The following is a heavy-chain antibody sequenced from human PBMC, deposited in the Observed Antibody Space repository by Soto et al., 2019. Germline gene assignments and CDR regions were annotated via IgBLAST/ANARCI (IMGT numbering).Heavy chain of an antibody. Sequence: GGSLRLSCAASGLTFSSYWMHWVRQAPGKGLVWVSRINSDGSSTSYADSVKGRFTISRDNAKNTLYLQMNSLRAEDTAVYYCAREPVGYGGNSKDDYYYYGMDVWGQGTTVTVSS. J-gene: IGHJ6*02. CDR3: AREPVGYGGNSKDDYYYYGMDV. D-gene: IGHD2-21*02. CDR2: INSDGSST. CDR1: GLTFSSYW. V-gene: IGHV3-74*01.